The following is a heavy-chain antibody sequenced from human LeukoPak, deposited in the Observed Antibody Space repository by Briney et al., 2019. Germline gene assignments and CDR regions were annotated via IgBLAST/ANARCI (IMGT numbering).Heavy chain of an antibody. CDR3: ARARTGTTAADYYYYYAMDV. D-gene: IGHD1-7*01. CDR1: GGSISSYY. V-gene: IGHV4-59*01. J-gene: IGHJ6*02. CDR2: IYYSGST. Sequence: KPSEALSLTCTVSGGSISSYYWSWIRQPPGKGLEWIGYIYYSGSTNYNPSLKSRVTISVDTSKNQFSLKLSSVTAADTAVYYCARARTGTTAADYYYYYAMDVWGQGTTVTVPS.